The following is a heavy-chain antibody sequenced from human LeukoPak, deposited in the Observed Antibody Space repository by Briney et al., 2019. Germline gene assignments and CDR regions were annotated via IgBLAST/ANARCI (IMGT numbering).Heavy chain of an antibody. CDR1: GFTFSSHA. D-gene: IGHD2-2*01. CDR3: AKDLCSSTSCPGYYYYGMDV. Sequence: GGSLRLSCAASGFTFSSHAMSWVRQAPGKGLEWVSAISGSGGSTYYADSVKGRFTISRDNSKNTLYLQMNSLRAEDTAVYYCAKDLCSSTSCPGYYYYGMDVWGQGTTVTVSS. V-gene: IGHV3-23*01. CDR2: ISGSGGST. J-gene: IGHJ6*02.